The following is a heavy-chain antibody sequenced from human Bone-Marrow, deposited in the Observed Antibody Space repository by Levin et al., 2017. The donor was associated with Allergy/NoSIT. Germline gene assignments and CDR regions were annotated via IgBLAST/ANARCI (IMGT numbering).Heavy chain of an antibody. D-gene: IGHD3-10*01. Sequence: SQTLSLTCAVYGGSFSGYYWSWIRQPPGKGLEWIGEINHSGSTNYNPSLKSRVTISVDTSKNQFSLKLSSVTAADTAVYYCARVAGITMVRGVIIRDYYGMDVWGQGTTVTVSS. CDR2: INHSGST. V-gene: IGHV4-34*01. CDR1: GGSFSGYY. J-gene: IGHJ6*02. CDR3: ARVAGITMVRGVIIRDYYGMDV.